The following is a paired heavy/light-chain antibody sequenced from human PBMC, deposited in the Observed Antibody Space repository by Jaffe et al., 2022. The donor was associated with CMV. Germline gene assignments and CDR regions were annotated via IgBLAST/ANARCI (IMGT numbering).Light chain of an antibody. CDR2: KDI. J-gene: IGLJ3*02. V-gene: IGLV3-25*03. CDR3: QSADGSNTHVL. Sequence: YELTQPPSVSVSPGQTARITCSGDALPKQYSYWYQQKSGQAPVMVLKKDIERPSGIPERFSGSSSGTTVTLTISGVQAEDEADYYCQSADGSNTHVLFGGGTKLTVL. CDR1: ALPKQY.
Heavy chain of an antibody. Sequence: QVQLQESGPGLVKPSETLSLTCTVSGGSIRSYYWNWIRQSPGKGLEWLGYIYYSGSTKYNPSLKSRLTLSVDTSEKQFSLKLSSVTAADTAVYYCARAPTSRNYYDISGFPNGIGFDVWGQGTMVTVSS. CDR3: ARAPTSRNYYDISGFPNGIGFDV. CDR1: GGSIRSYY. V-gene: IGHV4-59*01. D-gene: IGHD3-22*01. CDR2: IYYSGST. J-gene: IGHJ3*01.